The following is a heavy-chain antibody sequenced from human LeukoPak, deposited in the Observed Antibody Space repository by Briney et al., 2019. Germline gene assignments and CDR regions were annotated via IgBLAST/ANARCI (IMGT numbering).Heavy chain of an antibody. CDR1: GFTFSSYA. CDR2: ISGSGGST. J-gene: IGHJ4*02. D-gene: IGHD3-9*01. CDR3: ATLNLGRADILTGYRGGAADY. V-gene: IGHV3-23*01. Sequence: GGSLRLSCAASGFTFSSYAMSWVRQAPGKGLEWVSAISGSGGSTYYADSVKGRFTISRDNAKNSLYLQMNSLRAEDTAVYYCATLNLGRADILTGYRGGAADYWGQGTLVTVSS.